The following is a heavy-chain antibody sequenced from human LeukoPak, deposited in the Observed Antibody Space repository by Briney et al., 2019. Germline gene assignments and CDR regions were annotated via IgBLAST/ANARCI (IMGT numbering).Heavy chain of an antibody. CDR2: ISGYNGNT. J-gene: IGHJ4*02. Sequence: EASVKVSCKASGYTFTSYYMHWVRQAPGQGLEWMGRISGYNGNTNYPQKLQGRVTMTTDTSTSTAYMELRSLRSDDTAIYYCARDFASGFGGLISNLFDYWGQGTLVTVSS. D-gene: IGHD3-16*02. CDR1: GYTFTSYY. CDR3: ARDFASGFGGLISNLFDY. V-gene: IGHV1-18*04.